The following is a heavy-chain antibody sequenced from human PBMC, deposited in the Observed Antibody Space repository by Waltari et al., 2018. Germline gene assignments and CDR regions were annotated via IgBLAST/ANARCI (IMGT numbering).Heavy chain of an antibody. V-gene: IGHV4-34*01. CDR1: GGSFSGYY. CDR2: INPSGST. J-gene: IGHJ6*03. Sequence: QVQLQQWGAGLLKPSETLSLTCAVYGGSFSGYYWSWIRQPPGKGLEWIGEINPSGSTNYNPSLKSRVTISVDTSKNQFSLKLSSVTAADTAVYYCAKVRSLTTGMDVWGKGTTVTISS. CDR3: AKVRSLTTGMDV. D-gene: IGHD4-4*01.